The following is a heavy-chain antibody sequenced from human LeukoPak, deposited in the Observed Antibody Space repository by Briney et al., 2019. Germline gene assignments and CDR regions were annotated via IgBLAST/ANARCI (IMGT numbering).Heavy chain of an antibody. D-gene: IGHD4/OR15-4a*01. CDR2: MNTVNGNT. CDR3: ARDQSLTWYGVPGDY. V-gene: IGHV1-3*04. Sequence: ASVTVSCTASGYTFTSNAMHWVRQAPGQGLEWMGCMNTVNGNTQYSQKFHGRVTITRDISAGTAYMELSSLTSEDTAVYYCARDQSLTWYGVPGDYWGQGTQVTVSS. CDR1: GYTFTSNA. J-gene: IGHJ4*02.